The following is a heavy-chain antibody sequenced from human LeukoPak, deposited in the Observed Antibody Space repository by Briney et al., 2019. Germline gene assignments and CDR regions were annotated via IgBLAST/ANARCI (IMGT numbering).Heavy chain of an antibody. CDR3: AKTARYSSSWPTRRDYYYMDV. J-gene: IGHJ6*03. Sequence: GGSLRLSCAASGFTFSSYAMSWVRQAPGKGLEWVSAISGSGGSTYYADSVKGRFTISRDNSKNTLYLQMNSLRAEDTAVYYCAKTARYSSSWPTRRDYYYMDVWGKGTTVTISS. CDR1: GFTFSSYA. D-gene: IGHD6-13*01. CDR2: ISGSGGST. V-gene: IGHV3-23*01.